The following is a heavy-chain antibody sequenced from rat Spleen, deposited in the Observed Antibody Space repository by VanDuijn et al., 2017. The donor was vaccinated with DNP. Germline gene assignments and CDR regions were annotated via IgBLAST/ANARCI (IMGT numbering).Heavy chain of an antibody. CDR3: TTSPYGGYPYFDF. J-gene: IGHJ1*01. CDR1: GFNFNDYW. D-gene: IGHD1-11*01. Sequence: EVKLVESGGGLVQPGRSLKLSCAASGFNFNDYWMGWVRQAPGKGLEWVASITETGGTTYYPDSVKGRFTISRDNAKSTLYLQMNSLRSEDTATYYCTTSPYGGYPYFDFWGPGTMVTVSS. V-gene: IGHV5-31*01. CDR2: ITETGGTT.